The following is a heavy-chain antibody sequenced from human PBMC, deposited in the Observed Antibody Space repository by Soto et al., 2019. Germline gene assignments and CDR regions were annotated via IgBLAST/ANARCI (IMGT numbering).Heavy chain of an antibody. CDR2: INPNSGGT. CDR1: GYTFTGYY. Sequence: ASVKFSCKASGYTFTGYYMHWVRQAPGQGLEWMGWINPNSGGTNYAQKFQGRVTMTRDTSISTAYMELSRLRSDDTAVYYCARLDVLRYFDWLPDYWGQGTLVTVSS. D-gene: IGHD3-9*01. CDR3: ARLDVLRYFDWLPDY. J-gene: IGHJ4*02. V-gene: IGHV1-2*02.